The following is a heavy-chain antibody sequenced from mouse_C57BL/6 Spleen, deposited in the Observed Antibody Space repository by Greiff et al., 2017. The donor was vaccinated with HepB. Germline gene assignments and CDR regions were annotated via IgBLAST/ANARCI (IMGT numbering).Heavy chain of an antibody. CDR2: IYPRSGNT. CDR3: ARRWDYDYDGAFDD. CDR1: GYTFTSYG. V-gene: IGHV1-81*01. Sequence: QVQLQQSGAELARPGASVKLSCKASGYTFTSYGISWVKQRTGQGLEWIGEIYPRSGNTYYNEKFKGKATLTADKSSSTAYMELRSLTSEDSAVYFCARRWDYDYDGAFDDWGQGTTLTVSS. D-gene: IGHD2-4*01. J-gene: IGHJ2*01.